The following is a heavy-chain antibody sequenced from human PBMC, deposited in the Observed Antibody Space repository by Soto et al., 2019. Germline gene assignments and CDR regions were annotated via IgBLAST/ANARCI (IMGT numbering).Heavy chain of an antibody. J-gene: IGHJ4*02. D-gene: IGHD2-15*01. CDR1: GGTFSSYT. V-gene: IGHV1-69*02. CDR2: IIPILGIA. CDR3: ARAAGYCSGGSCYHFDY. Sequence: SVKVSCKASGGTFSSYTISWVRQAPGQGLEWMGRIIPILGIANYAQKFQGRVTITADKSTNTAYMELSSLRSEDTAVYYCARAAGYCSGGSCYHFDYWGQGTLVTVSS.